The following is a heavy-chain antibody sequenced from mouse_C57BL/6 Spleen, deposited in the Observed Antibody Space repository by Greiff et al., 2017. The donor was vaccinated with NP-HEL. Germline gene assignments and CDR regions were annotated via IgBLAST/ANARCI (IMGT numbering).Heavy chain of an antibody. J-gene: IGHJ2*01. Sequence: QVQLQQPGAELVLPGASVQLSCKASGYTFTSYWMHWVKQRPGQGLEWIGEIDPSDSYTNYTQKFKGKSTLTVDKSSSTAYMQLSSLTSEDSSVDYSARDGSSRNYFDCWGQGTTLTVSS. V-gene: IGHV1-69*01. CDR3: ARDGSSRNYFDC. CDR1: GYTFTSYW. D-gene: IGHD1-1*01. CDR2: IDPSDSYT.